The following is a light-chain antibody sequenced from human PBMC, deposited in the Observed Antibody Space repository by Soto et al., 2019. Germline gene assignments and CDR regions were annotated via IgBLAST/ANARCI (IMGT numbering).Light chain of an antibody. CDR3: QQYGSSRT. CDR2: GAS. Sequence: EIVLTQSPGTLSSSPGERATLSCRASQSVTSNYLAWYQQKPGQAPRLLIFGASIRATGLPDRFSGGGSGTDFTLTISRLEPEDFAVYYCQQYGSSRTFGQGTKVDIK. V-gene: IGKV3-20*01. J-gene: IGKJ1*01. CDR1: QSVTSNY.